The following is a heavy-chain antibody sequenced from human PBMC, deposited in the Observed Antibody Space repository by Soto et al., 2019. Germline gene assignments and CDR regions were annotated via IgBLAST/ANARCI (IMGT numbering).Heavy chain of an antibody. V-gene: IGHV4-59*01. CDR2: IYYSGST. CDR3: ARDYGDYEIAFDI. D-gene: IGHD4-17*01. CDR1: GGSISSYY. Sequence: SETLSLTCTVSGGSISSYYWSWIRQPPGKGLEWIGYIYYSGSTNYNPSLKSRVTISVDTSKNQFSLKLSSVTAADTAVYYCARDYGDYEIAFDIWGQGTMVTVSS. J-gene: IGHJ3*02.